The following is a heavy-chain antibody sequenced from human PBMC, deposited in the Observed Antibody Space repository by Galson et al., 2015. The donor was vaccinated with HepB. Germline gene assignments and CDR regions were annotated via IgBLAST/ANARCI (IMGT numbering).Heavy chain of an antibody. Sequence: SLRLSCAASGVTLRTYTMHWVRQAPGRGLEWISSITSSSTYIYYVDSVMGRFTISRDNTKNVLYLHMDSLRVEDAAVYYCARAGSGGQNWLDPWVQGTLVTVSS. V-gene: IGHV3-21*04. CDR2: ITSSSTYI. D-gene: IGHD4-23*01. J-gene: IGHJ5*02. CDR1: GVTLRTYT. CDR3: ARAGSGGQNWLDP.